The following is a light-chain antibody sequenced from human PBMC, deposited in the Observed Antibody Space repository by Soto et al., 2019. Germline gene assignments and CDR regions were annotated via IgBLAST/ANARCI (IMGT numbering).Light chain of an antibody. CDR3: TSYAGSNNLV. Sequence: QSVLTQPPSASGSPGQSVTISCTGTSSDVGGYNYVSWYQQHPGKAPKLMIYEVSKRPSGVPDRFSGSKSGNTASLTVSGLRAEDEANYYCTSYAGSNNLVFGSGTKLT. CDR1: SSDVGGYNY. CDR2: EVS. J-gene: IGLJ1*01. V-gene: IGLV2-8*01.